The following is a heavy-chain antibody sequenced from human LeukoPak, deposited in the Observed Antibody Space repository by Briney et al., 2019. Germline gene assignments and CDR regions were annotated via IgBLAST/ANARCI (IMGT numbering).Heavy chain of an antibody. CDR2: IRSSSET. CDR1: GFTFSQYS. V-gene: IGHV3-48*01. D-gene: IGHD5-12*01. CDR3: ARDAGNSGYGCDL. Sequence: GGSLRLSCAGSGFTFSQYSMNWVRQAPGKGLEWVSHIRSSSETFYADSVKGRFTISRDNARNSLYLQMNNLRGEDTAIYYCARDAGNSGYGCDLWGQGTLVTVSS. J-gene: IGHJ5*02.